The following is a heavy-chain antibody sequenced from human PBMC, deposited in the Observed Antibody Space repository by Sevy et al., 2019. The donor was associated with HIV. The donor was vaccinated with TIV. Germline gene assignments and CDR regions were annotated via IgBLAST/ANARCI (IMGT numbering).Heavy chain of an antibody. CDR3: ARDSNSGYYYYYAMDV. Sequence: GGSLRLSCAASGFIFSNYAMHWVRQAPGKGLEWVAVISYDGINKYYADSVKGRFTTSRDNSKNTLYVQMNSLRAEDTAVYYCARDSNSGYYYYYAMDVWGQGNTVTLSS. CDR2: ISYDGINK. J-gene: IGHJ6*02. D-gene: IGHD1-26*01. V-gene: IGHV3-30-3*01. CDR1: GFIFSNYA.